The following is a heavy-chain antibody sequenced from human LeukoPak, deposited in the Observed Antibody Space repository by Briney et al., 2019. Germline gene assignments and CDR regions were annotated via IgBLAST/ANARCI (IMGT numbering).Heavy chain of an antibody. CDR3: ARVVVVSVGTTKILDS. D-gene: IGHD2-2*01. V-gene: IGHV1-2*02. Sequence: ASVKVSCKASGHTXTGYYLHGVRQAPGQGLEWIGWINSNSGGINYVQKFQGRVTMTRDTSSSTAYMELNGLGSDDTAVYYCARVVVVSVGTTKILDSWGQGTLVTVSS. CDR1: GHTXTGYY. CDR2: INSNSGGI. J-gene: IGHJ4*02.